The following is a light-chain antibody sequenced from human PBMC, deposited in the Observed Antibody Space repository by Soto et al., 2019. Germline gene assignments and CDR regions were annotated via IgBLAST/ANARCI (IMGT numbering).Light chain of an antibody. CDR1: QSISNW. V-gene: IGKV1-5*03. J-gene: IGKJ1*01. CDR2: MAS. Sequence: DIQMTQSPSTLSASVGDRVTISCRASQSISNWLAWYQQKPGKAPKLLIYMASSLEGGVPSRFSGSGSGTEFTLTISCLQPDDFATYYCQQYNNCPWTFGQGTKVEIK. CDR3: QQYNNCPWT.